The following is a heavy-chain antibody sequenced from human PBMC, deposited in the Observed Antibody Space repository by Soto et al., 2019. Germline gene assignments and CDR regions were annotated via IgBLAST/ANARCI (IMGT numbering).Heavy chain of an antibody. V-gene: IGHV3-73*01. CDR3: TRLPRQYSSSHDDY. CDR1: GFTFSGSA. CDR2: IRSKANSYAT. Sequence: GGSLRLSCAASGFTFSGSAMHWVRQASGKGLEWVGRIRSKANSYATAYAASVKGRFTISRDDSKNTAYLQMNSLKTEDTAVYYCTRLPRQYSSSHDDYWGQGTLVTVSS. J-gene: IGHJ4*02. D-gene: IGHD6-13*01.